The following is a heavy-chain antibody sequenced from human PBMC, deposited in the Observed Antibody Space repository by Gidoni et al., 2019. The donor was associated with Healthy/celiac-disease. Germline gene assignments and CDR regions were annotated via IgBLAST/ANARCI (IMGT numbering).Heavy chain of an antibody. J-gene: IGHJ6*02. Sequence: EVQLVQSGAEVKKPGESLKISCKGSGYSFTSYWIGWVRQMPGKGLEWMGIIYPGDSDTRYSPSFQGQVTISADKSISTAYLQWSSLKASDTAMYYCARHWTRWLQLGIYYYGMDVWGQGTTVTVSS. D-gene: IGHD5-12*01. CDR2: IYPGDSDT. CDR1: GYSFTSYW. V-gene: IGHV5-51*01. CDR3: ARHWTRWLQLGIYYYGMDV.